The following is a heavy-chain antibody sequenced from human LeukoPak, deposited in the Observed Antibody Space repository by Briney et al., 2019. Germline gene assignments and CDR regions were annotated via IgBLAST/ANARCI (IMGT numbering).Heavy chain of an antibody. CDR1: GYTFTSYG. CDR2: INPNSGGT. V-gene: IGHV1-2*02. CDR3: ARDQPGYSSGWYTGGDFDY. D-gene: IGHD6-19*01. J-gene: IGHJ4*02. Sequence: ASVKVSCKASGYTFTSYGISWVRQAPGQGLEWMGWINPNSGGTNYAQKFQGRVTMTRDTSISTAYMELSRLRSDDTAVYYCARDQPGYSSGWYTGGDFDYWGQGTLVTVSS.